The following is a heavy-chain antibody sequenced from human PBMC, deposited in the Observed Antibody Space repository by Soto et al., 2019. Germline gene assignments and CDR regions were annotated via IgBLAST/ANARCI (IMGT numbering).Heavy chain of an antibody. V-gene: IGHV4-59*01. J-gene: IGHJ5*02. Sequence: QVQLQESGPGLVKPSETLSLTCTVSGGSISSYYWSWIRQPPGKGLEWIGYIYYSGSTNYNPSLKSRVTLSVDTSKDQLSLKLSSVTAADTAVDYCARTSGGYCSGGSCYFFPVGPNWFDPWGQGTLVTVSS. CDR3: ARTSGGYCSGGSCYFFPVGPNWFDP. CDR1: GGSISSYY. D-gene: IGHD2-15*01. CDR2: IYYSGST.